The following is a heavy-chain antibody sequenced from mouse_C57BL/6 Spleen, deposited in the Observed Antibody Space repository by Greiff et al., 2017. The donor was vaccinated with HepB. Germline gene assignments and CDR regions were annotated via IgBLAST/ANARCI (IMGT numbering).Heavy chain of an antibody. CDR3: ARHSVTTVVGDAMDY. J-gene: IGHJ4*01. V-gene: IGHV5-6*01. D-gene: IGHD1-1*01. CDR2: ISSGGSYT. CDR1: GFTFSSYG. Sequence: EVKLVESGGDLVKPGGSLKLSCAASGFTFSSYGMSWVRQTPDKRLEWVATISSGGSYTYYPDSVKGRFTISRDNAKNTLYLQMSSLKSEDTAMYYCARHSVTTVVGDAMDYWGQGTSVTVSS.